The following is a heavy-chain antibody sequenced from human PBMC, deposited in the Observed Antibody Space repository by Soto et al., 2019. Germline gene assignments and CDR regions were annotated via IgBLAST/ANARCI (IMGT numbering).Heavy chain of an antibody. CDR1: GGSFSGYY. Sequence: QVQLQQWGAGLLKPSETLSLTCAVYGGSFSGYYWSWIRQPPGKGLEWIGEINHSGSTNYNPSLKSRVTISVDTSKNQFSLKLSSVTAADTAVYYCAREARLRYFDWLHMVVAFDIWGQGTMVTVSS. CDR3: AREARLRYFDWLHMVVAFDI. D-gene: IGHD3-9*01. CDR2: INHSGST. V-gene: IGHV4-34*01. J-gene: IGHJ3*02.